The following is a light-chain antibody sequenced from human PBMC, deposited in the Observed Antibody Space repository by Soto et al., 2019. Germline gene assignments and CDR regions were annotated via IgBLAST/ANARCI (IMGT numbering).Light chain of an antibody. CDR1: QSVSNNY. J-gene: IGKJ1*01. CDR3: QQYGSSGT. V-gene: IGKV3-20*01. Sequence: EIVFTHAPGALSLSPVGIATLXFRASQSVSNNYLAWYQQKPGQAPRLLIYGASNRATGIPDRFSGSGSGTDFTLTISRLEPEDFAVYYCQQYGSSGTFGQGTKVDIK. CDR2: GAS.